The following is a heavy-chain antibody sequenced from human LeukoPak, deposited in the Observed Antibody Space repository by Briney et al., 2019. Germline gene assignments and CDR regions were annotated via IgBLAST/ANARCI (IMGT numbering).Heavy chain of an antibody. CDR3: ARLNCSSTSCSYYGMDV. V-gene: IGHV1-69*01. J-gene: IGHJ6*04. CDR1: GGTFSSYA. CDR2: FIPIFGTA. Sequence: GSSVKVSCKASGGTFSSYAISWVRQAPGQGLEWMGGFIPIFGTANYAQKFQGRVTITADESTSTAYMELSSLRSEDTAVYYCARLNCSSTSCSYYGMDVWGKGTTVTVSS. D-gene: IGHD2-2*01.